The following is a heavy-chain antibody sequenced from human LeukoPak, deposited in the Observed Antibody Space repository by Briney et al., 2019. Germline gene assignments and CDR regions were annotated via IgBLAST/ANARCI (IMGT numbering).Heavy chain of an antibody. CDR3: ARHQVLYASDSPLDY. CDR1: CSGFTTDW. CDR2: IYPGESDT. Sequence: GGALQSSCKGSCSGFTTDWIAWGRPLAGKGGEWRGIIYPGESDTRYNQYFQGQVTISADKSINPAYLQWNSLKASDSAIYYCARHQVLYASDSPLDYWGQGTLATVSS. V-gene: IGHV5-51*01. D-gene: IGHD2/OR15-2a*01. J-gene: IGHJ4*02.